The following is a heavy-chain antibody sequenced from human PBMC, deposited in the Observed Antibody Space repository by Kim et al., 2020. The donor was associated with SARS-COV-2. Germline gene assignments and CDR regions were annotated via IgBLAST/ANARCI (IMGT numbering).Heavy chain of an antibody. CDR2: ILYDGGSE. CDR3: ARGCGSTCYRFDY. CDR1: GFTFSSYA. D-gene: IGHD2-15*01. V-gene: IGHV3-30-3*01. J-gene: IGHJ4*02. Sequence: GGSLRLSCAASGFTFSSYAMHWVRQAPGKGLEWVAVILYDGGSEYYADSVKGRFTISRDNSKNTLYLQMNSLRGEDTAVYSCARGCGSTCYRFDYWGQGTLVTVSS.